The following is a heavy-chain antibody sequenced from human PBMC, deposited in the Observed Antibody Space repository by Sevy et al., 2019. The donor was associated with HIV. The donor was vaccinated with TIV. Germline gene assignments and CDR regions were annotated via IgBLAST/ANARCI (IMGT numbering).Heavy chain of an antibody. V-gene: IGHV3-23*01. J-gene: IGHJ6*02. Sequence: GGSLRLSCAVSGFSFDSYGMTWVRQAPGKGLEWVSGISGSGTRTYYADSVKGRFIISRDNSKNTLYLQMNSLRAEDTAVYYCARDVGIAAAGYTKKGGMDVWGQGTTVTVSS. CDR2: ISGSGTRT. D-gene: IGHD6-13*01. CDR3: ARDVGIAAAGYTKKGGMDV. CDR1: GFSFDSYG.